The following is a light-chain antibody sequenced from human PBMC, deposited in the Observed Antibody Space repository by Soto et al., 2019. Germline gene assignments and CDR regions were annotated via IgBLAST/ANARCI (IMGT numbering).Light chain of an antibody. CDR2: AAS. Sequence: DIQMTQSPSSLSASVGDRVTITCRASQSISSYLNWYQQKPGKAPKLLIYAASSLQSGVPSRFSGSGSGTDFTLTISSLQPEDFATYYCQKSYSTPWTCGQGTKVEIK. J-gene: IGKJ1*01. CDR3: QKSYSTPWT. V-gene: IGKV1-39*01. CDR1: QSISSY.